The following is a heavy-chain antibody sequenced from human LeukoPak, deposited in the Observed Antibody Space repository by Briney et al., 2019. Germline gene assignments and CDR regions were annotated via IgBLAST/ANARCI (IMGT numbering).Heavy chain of an antibody. CDR1: GYSVTELS. V-gene: IGHV1-24*01. CDR3: ATARKKEGSVVVVAAMCPLDY. D-gene: IGHD2-15*01. CDR2: FDLKDGET. Sequence: ASVKLSCKVSGYSVTELSMHWVRQAHGKGLEWKGSFDLKDGETIYAQQFQGRVTMTEDTYTETAYMELSSLRSEDTAVYYWATARKKEGSVVVVAAMCPLDYWGQGTLLTVSS. J-gene: IGHJ4*02.